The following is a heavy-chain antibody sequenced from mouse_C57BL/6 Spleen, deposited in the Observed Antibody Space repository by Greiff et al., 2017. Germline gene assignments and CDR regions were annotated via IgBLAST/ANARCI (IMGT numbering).Heavy chain of an antibody. V-gene: IGHV5-17*01. D-gene: IGHD2-3*01. CDR1: GFTFSDYG. CDR3: ASLDGYYDYFDY. Sequence: EVQRVESGGGLVKPGGSLKLSCAASGFTFSDYGMHWVRQAPEKGLEWVAYISSGSSTIYYADTVKGRFTISRDNAKNTLFLQMTSLRSEDTAMYYCASLDGYYDYFDYWGQGTTRTVSS. J-gene: IGHJ2*01. CDR2: ISSGSSTI.